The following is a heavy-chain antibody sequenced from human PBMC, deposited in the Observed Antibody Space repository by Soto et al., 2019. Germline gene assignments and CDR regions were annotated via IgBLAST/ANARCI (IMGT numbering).Heavy chain of an antibody. CDR3: ARDGYGDYPAS. J-gene: IGHJ4*02. CDR1: GFTFSSYS. D-gene: IGHD4-17*01. Sequence: GGSLRLSCAASGFTFSSYSMNWVRQAPGKGLEWVSYISSSSSTIYYADSVKGRFTISRDNAKNSLYLQMNSLRAEDTAVYYCARDGYGDYPASWGQGTLVTVSS. V-gene: IGHV3-48*01. CDR2: ISSSSSTI.